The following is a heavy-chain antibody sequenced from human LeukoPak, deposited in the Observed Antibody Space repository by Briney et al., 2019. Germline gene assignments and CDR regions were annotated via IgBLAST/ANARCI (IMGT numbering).Heavy chain of an antibody. CDR1: GFSFSSYG. V-gene: IGHV3-48*01. CDR2: ISRTSSTI. D-gene: IGHD1/OR15-1a*01. Sequence: GGSLRLSCAASGFSFSSYGMNWVRQAPGKGLEWVSYISRTSSTIYYADSVKGRFTISRDNARNSLYLQMNSLRAGDTAVYYCARWGNNKILDYWGQGTLVTVSS. J-gene: IGHJ4*02. CDR3: ARWGNNKILDY.